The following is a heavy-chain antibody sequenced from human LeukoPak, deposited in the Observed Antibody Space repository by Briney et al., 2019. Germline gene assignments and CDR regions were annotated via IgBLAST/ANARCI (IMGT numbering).Heavy chain of an antibody. D-gene: IGHD1-26*01. CDR2: ISGSGGDT. CDR3: ARAPTSYYYFDY. Sequence: GGSLRLSCAASGFSFNRHVMHWVRQAPGKGLEWVSGISGSGGDTYYADSVKGRFTISRDNSKNTLYLQMNSLRAEDTAVYYCARAPTSYYYFDYWGQGTLVTVSS. J-gene: IGHJ4*02. V-gene: IGHV3-23*01. CDR1: GFSFNRHV.